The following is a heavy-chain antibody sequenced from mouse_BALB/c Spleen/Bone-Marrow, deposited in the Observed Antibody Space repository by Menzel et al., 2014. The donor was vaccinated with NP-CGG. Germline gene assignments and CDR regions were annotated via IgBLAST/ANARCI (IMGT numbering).Heavy chain of an antibody. Sequence: EVKLVESGGGLVKPGGSLKLSCAASGFTFSDYYMYWVRQTPEKRLEWVATISDGGSYTYYPDSVKGRFTISRENAKNNLYLQMSSLKSEDTAMYYCARRWFAYWGQGTLVTVSA. J-gene: IGHJ3*01. CDR1: GFTFSDYY. V-gene: IGHV5-4*02. CDR3: ARRWFAY. CDR2: ISDGGSYT.